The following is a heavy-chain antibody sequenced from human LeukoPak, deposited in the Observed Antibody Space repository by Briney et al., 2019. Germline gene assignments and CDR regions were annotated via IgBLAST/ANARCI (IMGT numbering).Heavy chain of an antibody. Sequence: SETLSLTCTVSGGSISSSSYYWGWIRQPPGKGLEWIGSIYYSGSTYYNPSLKSRVTISVDTSKNQFSLKLSSVTAADTAVYYCARHATSPIYCSGGSCYSIGVPGVPPTQNWFDPWGQGTLVTVSS. CDR2: IYYSGST. CDR3: ARHATSPIYCSGGSCYSIGVPGVPPTQNWFDP. J-gene: IGHJ5*02. D-gene: IGHD2-15*01. V-gene: IGHV4-39*01. CDR1: GGSISSSSYY.